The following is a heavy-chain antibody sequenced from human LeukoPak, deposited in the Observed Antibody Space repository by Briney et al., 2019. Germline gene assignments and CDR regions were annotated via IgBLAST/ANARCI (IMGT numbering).Heavy chain of an antibody. D-gene: IGHD3-16*02. J-gene: IGHJ4*02. V-gene: IGHV3-7*05. CDR1: GFTFSSYA. CDR3: ARDSSPGYYDYVWGTYPRY. Sequence: GGSLRLSCAASGFTFSSYAMSWVRQAPGKGLAWVANIKQDGSEKNYVDSVKGRFTISRDNAKNSLYLQIHSLRAEDTAVYYCARDSSPGYYDYVWGTYPRYWGQGTLVTVSS. CDR2: IKQDGSEK.